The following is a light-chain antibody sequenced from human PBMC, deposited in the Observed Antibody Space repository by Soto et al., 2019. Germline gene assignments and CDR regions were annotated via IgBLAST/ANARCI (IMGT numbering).Light chain of an antibody. CDR3: HQSGDSPT. Sequence: EIAMTQFPATLSVSPGERATLSCRASQRVSTNLAWYQQKPGQAPRLLIYGASTRAPDIPDRFSGSGSGTDITLTISRLEPEDFAVYYCHQSGDSPTFGQGTKVDIK. J-gene: IGKJ1*01. CDR2: GAS. V-gene: IGKV3-20*01. CDR1: QRVSTN.